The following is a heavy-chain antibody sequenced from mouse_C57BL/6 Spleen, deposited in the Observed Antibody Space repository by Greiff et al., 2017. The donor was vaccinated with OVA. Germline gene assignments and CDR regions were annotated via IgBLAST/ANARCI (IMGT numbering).Heavy chain of an antibody. V-gene: IGHV1-55*01. CDR2: IYPGSGST. D-gene: IGHD3-1*01. CDR1: GYTFTSYW. CDR3: ARRGLTPYAMDY. Sequence: VQLQQPGAELVKPGASVKMSCKASGYTFTSYWITWVKQRPGPGLEWIGDIYPGSGSTNYNEKFKSKATLTVDTSSSTAYMQLSSLTSEDSAVYYCARRGLTPYAMDYWGQGTSVTVSS. J-gene: IGHJ4*01.